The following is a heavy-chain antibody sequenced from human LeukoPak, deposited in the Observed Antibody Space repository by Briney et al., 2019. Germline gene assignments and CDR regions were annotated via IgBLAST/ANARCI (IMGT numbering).Heavy chain of an antibody. CDR2: ISYDGSNK. J-gene: IGHJ4*02. CDR1: GFTFSSYA. D-gene: IGHD6-19*01. V-gene: IGHV3-30*04. Sequence: GGSLRLSCAASGFTFSSYAIHWVRQAPGKGLEWVAVISYDGSNKNYADSVKGRFTISRDNSKNMLYLQMSSLRAEDTAVYYCARGVMIAVAGNIDYWGQGTLVTVSS. CDR3: ARGVMIAVAGNIDY.